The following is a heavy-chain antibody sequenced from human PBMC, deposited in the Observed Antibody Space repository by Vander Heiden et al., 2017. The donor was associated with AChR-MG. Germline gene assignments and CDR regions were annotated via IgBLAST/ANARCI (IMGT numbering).Heavy chain of an antibody. CDR1: GITFSSYG. J-gene: IGHJ6*02. Sequence: QVQLVESGGGVVQPGRSLRLSCAASGITFSSYGMHWVRQAPGKGLESVAVISYDGSNKNYADSVKGRFTISRDNSKNTLYLQMNSLRAEDTAVYYCAKALSSSWYQVYYYYGMDVWGQGTTVTVSS. D-gene: IGHD6-13*01. V-gene: IGHV3-30*18. CDR3: AKALSSSWYQVYYYYGMDV. CDR2: ISYDGSNK.